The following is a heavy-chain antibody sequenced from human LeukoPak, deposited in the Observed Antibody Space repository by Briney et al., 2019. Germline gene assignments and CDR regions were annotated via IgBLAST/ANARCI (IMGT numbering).Heavy chain of an antibody. Sequence: GASMKVSCKASGFTFTSYYMHWVRQAPGQGLEWMGIINPSGGSTSYAQKFQGRVTMTRDTSTSTVYMELSSLRSEDTAVYYCARDLAGSSGWWGPQPYYYGMDVWGQGTTVTVSS. CDR3: ARDLAGSSGWWGPQPYYYGMDV. J-gene: IGHJ6*02. CDR2: INPSGGST. CDR1: GFTFTSYY. D-gene: IGHD6-19*01. V-gene: IGHV1-46*01.